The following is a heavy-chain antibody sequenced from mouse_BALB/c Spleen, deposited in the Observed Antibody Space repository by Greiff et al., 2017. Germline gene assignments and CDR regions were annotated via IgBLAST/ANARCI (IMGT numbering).Heavy chain of an antibody. D-gene: IGHD1-1*01. V-gene: IGHV1-69*02. CDR1: GYTFTSYW. Sequence: QVQLQQSGAELVKPGAPVKLSCKASGYTFTSYWMNWVKQRPGRGLEWIGRIDPSDSETHYNQKFKDKATLTVDKSSSTAYIQLSSLTSEDSAVYYCARDYYYGDYYAMDYWGQGTSVTVSS. CDR3: ARDYYYGDYYAMDY. CDR2: IDPSDSET. J-gene: IGHJ4*01.